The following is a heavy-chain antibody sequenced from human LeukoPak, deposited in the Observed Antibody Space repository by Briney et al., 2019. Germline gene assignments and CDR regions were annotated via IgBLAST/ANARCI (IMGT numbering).Heavy chain of an antibody. CDR3: ARHFVVPAAIQG. Sequence: GGSLRLSCAASGFTVSSNYMSWVRQAPGKGLEWVSVIYSGGSTYYADSVKGRFTISRDNAKNSLYLQMNSLRAEDTAVYYCARHFVVPAAIQGWGQGTLVTVSS. CDR2: IYSGGST. CDR1: GFTVSSNY. J-gene: IGHJ4*02. D-gene: IGHD2-2*01. V-gene: IGHV3-66*04.